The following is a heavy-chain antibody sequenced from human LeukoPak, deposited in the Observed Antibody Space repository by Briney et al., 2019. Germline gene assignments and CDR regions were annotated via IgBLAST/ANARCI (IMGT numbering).Heavy chain of an antibody. CDR3: ARGELLYKTLTLPPDY. CDR1: GYTFTDYY. D-gene: IGHD1-26*01. J-gene: IGHJ4*02. CDR2: INPNSGGT. Sequence: ASVKVSCKASGYTFTDYYIHWVRQAPGQGLEWMGWINPNSGGTDSAQKFQGRVTMTRDTSISTAYMELSRLRSGDTAVYYCARGELLYKTLTLPPDYWGQGTLVTVSS. V-gene: IGHV1-2*02.